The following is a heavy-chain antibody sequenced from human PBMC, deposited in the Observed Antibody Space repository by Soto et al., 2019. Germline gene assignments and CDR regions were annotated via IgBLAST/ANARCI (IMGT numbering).Heavy chain of an antibody. CDR1: GGTFSSYA. V-gene: IGHV1-69*01. Sequence: QVQLVQSGAEVKQPGSSVKVSCKASGGTFSSYAISWVRQAPGQGLEWMGGIIPIFGTANYAQKFQGRGTITADESTSPAYMELSSLRSADTAVYYCARAGGYYYYGMDVWGQGTTVTVSS. CDR2: IIPIFGTA. J-gene: IGHJ6*02. CDR3: ARAGGYYYYGMDV.